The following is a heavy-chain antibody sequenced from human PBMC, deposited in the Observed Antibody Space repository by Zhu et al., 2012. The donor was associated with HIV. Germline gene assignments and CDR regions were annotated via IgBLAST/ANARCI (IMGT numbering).Heavy chain of an antibody. CDR2: IYYSGST. Sequence: QVQLQESGPGLVKPSQTLSLTCTVSGGSISSGDYYWSWIRQPPGKGLEWIGYIYYSGSTYYNPSLKSRVTISVDTSKNQFSLKLSSVTAADTAVYYCARGRGDSSGYYYVGYYYMDVWGKGTTVTVSS. CDR3: ARGRGDSSGYYYVGYYYMDV. D-gene: IGHD3-22*01. J-gene: IGHJ6*03. V-gene: IGHV4-30-4*08. CDR1: GGSISSGDYY.